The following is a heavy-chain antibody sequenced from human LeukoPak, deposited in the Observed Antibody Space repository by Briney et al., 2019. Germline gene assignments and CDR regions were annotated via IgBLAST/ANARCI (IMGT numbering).Heavy chain of an antibody. CDR3: ARIIGQYCSSTSCPFDP. V-gene: IGHV4-38-2*01. CDR1: GYSISSGYY. D-gene: IGHD2-2*01. CDR2: IYHSGST. Sequence: SETLSLTCAVSGYSISSGYYWGWIRPPPGKGLEWIGSIYHSGSTYYNPSLKSRVTISVDTSKNNFSLKLSSVTAADTAVYYCARIIGQYCSSTSCPFDPWGQGTLVTVSS. J-gene: IGHJ5*02.